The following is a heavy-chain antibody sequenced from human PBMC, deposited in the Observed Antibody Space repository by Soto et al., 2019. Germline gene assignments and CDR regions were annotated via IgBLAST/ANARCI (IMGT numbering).Heavy chain of an antibody. V-gene: IGHV3-48*01. CDR1: GFTFSSYS. CDR2: ISSSSSTI. Sequence: GGPLRLSCAASGFTFSSYSMNWVRQDQGKGLEWVSYISSSSSTIYYPGSVKGRFTISRENAKNSLYLQMNSLRAGDTAVYYCARASYGHPYYYYGMDVWGQGTTVTVSS. J-gene: IGHJ6*02. CDR3: ARASYGHPYYYYGMDV. D-gene: IGHD3-10*01.